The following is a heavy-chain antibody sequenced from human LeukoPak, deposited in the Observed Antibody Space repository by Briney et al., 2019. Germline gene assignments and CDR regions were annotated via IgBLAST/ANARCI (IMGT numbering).Heavy chain of an antibody. Sequence: ASVKVSCKTSGYTFTDYNLHWVRQAPGQRLEWMGIIKPSGGDTSYAQTFQGRVFMTRDTSTSTAYMELSSLRSEDTAVYYCARGRGAMTTVTKYLSYYYYMDVWGKGTTVTISS. CDR3: ARGRGAMTTVTKYLSYYYYMDV. CDR2: IKPSGGDT. J-gene: IGHJ6*03. V-gene: IGHV1-46*01. CDR1: GYTFTDYN. D-gene: IGHD4-17*01.